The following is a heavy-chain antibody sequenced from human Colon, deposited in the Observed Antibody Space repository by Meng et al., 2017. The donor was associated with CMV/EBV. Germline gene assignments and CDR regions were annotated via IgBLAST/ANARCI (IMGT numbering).Heavy chain of an antibody. CDR2: ISGTGHRT. V-gene: IGHV3-23*01. Sequence: GESLKISCATSGFTFTTYTMSWVRQTPGKGLEWVSSISGTGHRTYYADSVKGRFIISRDNSTNTLHLQMSSLRADDTAVYYCARDRETNYYYYGMDVWGQGTTVTVSS. D-gene: IGHD1-26*01. CDR3: ARDRETNYYYYGMDV. CDR1: GFTFTTYT. J-gene: IGHJ6*02.